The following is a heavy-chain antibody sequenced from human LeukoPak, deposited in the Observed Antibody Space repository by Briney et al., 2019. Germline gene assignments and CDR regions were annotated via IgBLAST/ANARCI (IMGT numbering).Heavy chain of an antibody. CDR3: ARGINDFSYYYMDV. CDR2: INHSGST. J-gene: IGHJ6*03. CDR1: GGSFSGYY. Sequence: SETLSLTCAVYGGSFSGYYWSWIRQPPGKGLEWIGEINHSGSTNYNPSLKSRVTISVDTSKNQFSLRLNSVTAADTAVYYCARGINDFSYYYMDVWGKGTMVTVSS. D-gene: IGHD3-3*01. V-gene: IGHV4-34*01.